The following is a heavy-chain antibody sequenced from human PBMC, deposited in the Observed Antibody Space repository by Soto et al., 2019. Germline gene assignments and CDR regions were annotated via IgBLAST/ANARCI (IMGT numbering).Heavy chain of an antibody. V-gene: IGHV1-46*01. D-gene: IGHD2-15*01. CDR3: AREEDCTDGSCYSSCFHG. Sequence: ASVKVSCKASGDIFTTYSMHWVRQAPGQGLEWMGVVNPSGGSTNYAQKFQGRITMTRDTSTSTVYMDLSSLTSEDTAVYYCAREEDCTDGSCYSSCFHGWGQGTLVTVSS. CDR2: VNPSGGST. CDR1: GDIFTTYS. J-gene: IGHJ1*01.